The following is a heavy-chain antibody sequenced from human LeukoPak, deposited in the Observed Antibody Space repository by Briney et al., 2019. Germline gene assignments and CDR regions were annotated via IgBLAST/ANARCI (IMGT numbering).Heavy chain of an antibody. CDR2: IYHSGST. Sequence: SETLSLTCTVSGGSISSGGYYWSWIRQPPGTGLEWIGYIYHSGSTYYNPSLKSRFTISVDRSKNQFSLKLSSVTAADTAVYYCARVVPAAHDAFDIWGQGTMVTVSS. CDR1: GGSISSGGYY. D-gene: IGHD2-2*01. J-gene: IGHJ3*02. V-gene: IGHV4-30-2*01. CDR3: ARVVPAAHDAFDI.